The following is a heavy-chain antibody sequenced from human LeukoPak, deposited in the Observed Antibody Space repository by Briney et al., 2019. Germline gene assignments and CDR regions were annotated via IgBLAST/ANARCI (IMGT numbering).Heavy chain of an antibody. D-gene: IGHD2-21*02. CDR1: GFTFSSSA. CDR3: ARINDFIDAFDI. V-gene: IGHV3-21*01. CDR2: ISSSSSYI. J-gene: IGHJ3*02. Sequence: PGGSLRLSCAASGFTFSSSAMSWVRQAPGKGLEWVSSISSSSSYIYYADSVKGRFTISRDNAKNSLYLQMNSLRAEDTAVYYCARINDFIDAFDIWGQGTMVTVSS.